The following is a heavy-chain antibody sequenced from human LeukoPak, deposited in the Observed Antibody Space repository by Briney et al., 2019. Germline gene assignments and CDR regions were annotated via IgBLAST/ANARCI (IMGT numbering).Heavy chain of an antibody. Sequence: PGGSLRLSCAASGFTFSSYSMNWVRQAPGKGLEWVSSISSSSSYIYYADSVKGRFTISRDNSKNTLYLQMNSLRAEDTAVYYCAKDTRLGYCSGGSCYGYFDYWGQGTLVTVSS. V-gene: IGHV3-21*04. CDR3: AKDTRLGYCSGGSCYGYFDY. J-gene: IGHJ4*02. CDR2: ISSSSSYI. CDR1: GFTFSSYS. D-gene: IGHD2-15*01.